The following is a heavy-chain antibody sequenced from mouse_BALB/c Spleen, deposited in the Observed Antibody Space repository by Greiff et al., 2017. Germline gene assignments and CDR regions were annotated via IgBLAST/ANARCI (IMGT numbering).Heavy chain of an antibody. CDR2: IWAGGST. J-gene: IGHJ3*01. CDR1: GFSLTSYG. V-gene: IGHV2-9*02. CDR3: ASETARATWGFAY. D-gene: IGHD3-2*01. Sequence: VQLQQSGPGLVAPSQSLSITCTVSGFSLTSYGVHWVRQPPGKGLEWLGVIWAGGSTNYNSALMSRLSISKDSSKSQVFLKMNSLQTDDTAMYYCASETARATWGFAYWGQGTLVTVSA.